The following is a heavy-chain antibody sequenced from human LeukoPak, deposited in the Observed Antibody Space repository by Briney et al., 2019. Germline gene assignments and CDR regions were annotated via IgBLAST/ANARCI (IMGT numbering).Heavy chain of an antibody. Sequence: SETLSLTCTVSGAXISSYYWSWIRQPAGKGLEWVGRIYTTGSTNYNPSLKSRVTMSIDTSKDQFSLNLSSVTAADTAVYYCARGESAVAGDAFDIWGQGTMVTVSS. D-gene: IGHD6-19*01. V-gene: IGHV4-4*07. CDR3: ARGESAVAGDAFDI. J-gene: IGHJ3*02. CDR2: IYTTGST. CDR1: GAXISSYY.